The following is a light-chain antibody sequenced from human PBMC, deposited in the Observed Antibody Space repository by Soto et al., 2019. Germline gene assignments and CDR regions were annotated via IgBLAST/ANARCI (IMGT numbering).Light chain of an antibody. V-gene: IGLV3-21*02. CDR2: NDN. Sequence: SYDLTQSSSVSLAPGQTARITGVGNNIGSKRVHWYQHKPGQAPVLVVYNDNVRPSGIPERFSGSNSGNTATLIISRVEAGDEADYYCQVWDSSGDWIFGGGTQLTVL. CDR3: QVWDSSGDWI. CDR1: NIGSKR. J-gene: IGLJ2*01.